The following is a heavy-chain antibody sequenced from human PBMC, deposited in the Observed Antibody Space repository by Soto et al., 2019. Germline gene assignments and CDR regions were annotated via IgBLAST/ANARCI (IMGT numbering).Heavy chain of an antibody. CDR3: AKESRLRYFDWLSKEEPSDAFAL. J-gene: IGHJ3*01. Sequence: GGSLTLSCAAAGFCLSACSTYAVHWVRQAPGKGLEWVAVVLCSGSNEYYAESVKGRFTIARDNSKNTLYLQMNSLRAEDTAVYYCAKESRLRYFDWLSKEEPSDAFALWGQGTMVTVSS. D-gene: IGHD3-9*01. CDR2: VLCSGSNE. CDR1: GFCLSACSTYA. V-gene: IGHV3-30-3*02.